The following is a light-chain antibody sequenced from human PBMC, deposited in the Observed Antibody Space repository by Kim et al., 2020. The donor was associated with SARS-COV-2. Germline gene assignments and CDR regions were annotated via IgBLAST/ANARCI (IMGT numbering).Light chain of an antibody. CDR1: SRSTDSNN. V-gene: IGLV6-57*01. CDR2: EDK. J-gene: IGLJ2*01. Sequence: KTVTTSCTPISRSTDSNNVQCDQQRPGTSPPTVIYEDKQRPSGVPDLFSGSIDSSSNSSPLTISRLKTEDEAAYYCQSYDSSNVVFGGGTQLTVL. CDR3: QSYDSSNVV.